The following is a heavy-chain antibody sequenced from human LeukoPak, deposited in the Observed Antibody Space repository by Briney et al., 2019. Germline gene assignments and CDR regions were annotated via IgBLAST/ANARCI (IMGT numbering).Heavy chain of an antibody. CDR1: GGSFSSYY. CDR3: AVPQYSSSWYSPGDWFDP. D-gene: IGHD6-13*01. Sequence: PSETLSLTCAVYGGSFSSYYWGWIRQPPGKGLEWIGSIYYSGSTYYNPSLKSRVSISVDTSKNQFSLKLSSVTAADTAVYYCAVPQYSSSWYSPGDWFDPWGQGTLVTVSS. CDR2: IYYSGST. J-gene: IGHJ5*02. V-gene: IGHV4-39*01.